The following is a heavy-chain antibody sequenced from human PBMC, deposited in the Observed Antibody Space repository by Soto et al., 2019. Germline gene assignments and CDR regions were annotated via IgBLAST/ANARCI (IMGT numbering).Heavy chain of an antibody. CDR3: ARGRTVRDHDDFDL. CDR2: MSYDGNSK. CDR1: GFTFSSYS. D-gene: IGHD2-21*01. Sequence: QVQLVESGGGVGQPGRSLRLSCAASGFTFSSYSMHWVRQAPGKGLEWVAAMSYDGNSKYFADSVRGRFTISRDNSKNTLSLQMNRLGAEDSAVYYCARGRTVRDHDDFDLWGQGTLVTVSS. J-gene: IGHJ4*02. V-gene: IGHV3-30-3*01.